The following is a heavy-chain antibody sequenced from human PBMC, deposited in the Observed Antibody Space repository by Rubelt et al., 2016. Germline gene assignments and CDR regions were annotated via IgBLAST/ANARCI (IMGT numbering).Heavy chain of an antibody. Sequence: QVQLQESGPGLVKPSETLSLTCTVSGGSISSYYWSWIRQPPGKGLEWIGNIYYSGSTNYNPSLKSRVTISVDTSKKQFSLDLSSVTAAETAVDYCARGQGRDGYIHWGQGTLVTVSS. CDR1: GGSISSYY. D-gene: IGHD5-24*01. V-gene: IGHV4-59*01. J-gene: IGHJ4*02. CDR3: ARGQGRDGYIH. CDR2: IYYSGST.